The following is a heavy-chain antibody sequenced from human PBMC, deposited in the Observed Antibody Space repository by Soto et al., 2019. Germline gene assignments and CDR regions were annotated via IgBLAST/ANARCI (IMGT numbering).Heavy chain of an antibody. Sequence: EVQLLESGGGLVQPGGSLRLSCAASGFTFSSYAMSWVRQAPGKGLEWVSAISGSGGSTYYADSVKGRFTISRGNSKNTLYLQMNSLRAEDTAVYYCAKTPRSSWFAPYFDYWGQGTLVTVSS. CDR2: ISGSGGST. D-gene: IGHD6-13*01. J-gene: IGHJ4*02. CDR1: GFTFSSYA. CDR3: AKTPRSSWFAPYFDY. V-gene: IGHV3-23*01.